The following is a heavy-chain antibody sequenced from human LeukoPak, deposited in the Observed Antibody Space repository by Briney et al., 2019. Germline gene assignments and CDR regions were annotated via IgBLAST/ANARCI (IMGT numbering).Heavy chain of an antibody. CDR3: ARLYDSSGSYYYGMDV. J-gene: IGHJ6*02. Sequence: ASVKVSCKASGGTFSSYAISWVRQAPGQGLEWMGGIIPIFGTANYAQKFQGRVTITADESTSTAYMELSSLRSEDTAMYYCARLYDSSGSYYYGMDVWGQGTTVTVSS. V-gene: IGHV1-69*13. CDR1: GGTFSSYA. D-gene: IGHD3-22*01. CDR2: IIPIFGTA.